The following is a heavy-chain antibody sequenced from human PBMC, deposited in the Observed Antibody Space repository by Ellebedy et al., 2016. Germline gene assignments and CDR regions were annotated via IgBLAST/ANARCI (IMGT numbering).Heavy chain of an antibody. D-gene: IGHD2-2*01. Sequence: SETLSLTCTVSGGSIRSYYWSWIRQPPGKGLEWIGYIFDSGRTTYNPSLKSRVTISGDTSKTQFSLKLSSVTAADTAVYYCARALHCSGTSCYDGADAFDIWGQGTMVTVSS. V-gene: IGHV4-59*01. CDR2: IFDSGRT. CDR1: GGSIRSYY. CDR3: ARALHCSGTSCYDGADAFDI. J-gene: IGHJ3*02.